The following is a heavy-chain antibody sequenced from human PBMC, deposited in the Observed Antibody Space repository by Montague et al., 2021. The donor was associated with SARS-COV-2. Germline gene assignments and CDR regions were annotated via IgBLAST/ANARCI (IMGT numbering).Heavy chain of an antibody. D-gene: IGHD3-22*01. CDR1: GGSFSTYS. CDR3: ARLGGSYYDSEESWFDP. V-gene: IGHV4-34*01. Sequence: SETLSLTCAVHGGSFSTYSWNWIRQPPGKGLEWIGEIHHGGSTNYNPSLKSRVTISADTSKNQFSLKLTSVAAADTAVYYCARLGGSYYDSEESWFDPWGQGTLVTVSS. J-gene: IGHJ5*02. CDR2: IHHGGST.